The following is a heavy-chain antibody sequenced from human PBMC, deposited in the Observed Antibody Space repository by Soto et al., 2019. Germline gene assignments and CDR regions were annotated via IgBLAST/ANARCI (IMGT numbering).Heavy chain of an antibody. CDR2: IYPPGPI. CDR3: ARDADSSGLHY. D-gene: IGHD6-19*01. CDR1: GFTVSGMF. J-gene: IGHJ4*02. Sequence: GGSLRLSCAASGFTVSGMFMNWVRQAPGKGLEWVSVIYPPGPIYYADSVKGRFTISRDNSKNTLFLQLNNLRAEDTAVYYCARDADSSGLHYWGQGILVTVSS. V-gene: IGHV3-53*01.